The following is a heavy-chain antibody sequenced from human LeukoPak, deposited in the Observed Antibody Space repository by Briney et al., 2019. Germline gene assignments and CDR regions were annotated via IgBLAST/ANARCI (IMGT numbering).Heavy chain of an antibody. CDR2: ISGSGGST. D-gene: IGHD6-13*01. Sequence: GGTLRLSCAASGFTFSSYGMSWVRQAPGKGLEWVSAISGSGGSTYYADSVKGRFTISRDNSKNTLYLQMNSLRAEDTAVYYCAGGYSSSWYTFDPWGQGTLVTVSS. CDR3: AGGYSSSWYTFDP. J-gene: IGHJ5*02. V-gene: IGHV3-23*01. CDR1: GFTFSSYG.